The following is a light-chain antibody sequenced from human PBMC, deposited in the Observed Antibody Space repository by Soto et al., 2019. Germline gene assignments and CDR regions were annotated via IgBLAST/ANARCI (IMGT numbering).Light chain of an antibody. J-gene: IGKJ1*01. V-gene: IGKV3-20*01. CDR2: GAS. Sequence: EIVLTQSPGTLSLSPGERATLSCRASQSVSSTYLAWYQQKPGQAPRLLIYGASSRATGIPDRFRGSGSGTDFTLTISRLEPEEFAVYYCQHYGSSRWTFGQGTRVDI. CDR3: QHYGSSRWT. CDR1: QSVSSTY.